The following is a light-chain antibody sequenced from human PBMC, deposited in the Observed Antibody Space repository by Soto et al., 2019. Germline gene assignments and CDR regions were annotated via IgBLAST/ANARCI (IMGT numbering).Light chain of an antibody. CDR2: GAS. J-gene: IGKJ1*01. CDR1: QSVSSN. CDR3: QQYNGWPRT. Sequence: EIAMTQSPATLSVSPGERATLSCRASQSVSSNLAWYQQKPGQAPRLLIYGASTRATGIPARFSGSGSGTEFTLTISSLQSEDFAVYYCQQYNGWPRTFGQGTKVEIK. V-gene: IGKV3-15*01.